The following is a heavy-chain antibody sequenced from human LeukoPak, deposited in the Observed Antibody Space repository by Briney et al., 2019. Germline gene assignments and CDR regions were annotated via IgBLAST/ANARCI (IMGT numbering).Heavy chain of an antibody. CDR1: GFTFSSYS. CDR2: ISGSGGST. D-gene: IGHD2-2*01. J-gene: IGHJ4*02. V-gene: IGHV3-23*01. CDR3: ATDCSSTSCLPFDY. Sequence: GGSLRLSCAASGFTFSSYSMNWVRQAPGKGLEWVSAISGSGGSTYYADSVKGRFTISRDNSKNTLYLQMNSLRAEDTAVYYCATDCSSTSCLPFDYWGQGTLVTVSS.